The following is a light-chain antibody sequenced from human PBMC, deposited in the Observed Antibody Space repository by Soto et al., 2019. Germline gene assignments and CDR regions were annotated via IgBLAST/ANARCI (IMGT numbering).Light chain of an antibody. Sequence: DIQMTPSPSSLSASVGARVIIRRLPSRGSDNALAWYQQKPGTVPKLLIHSASTLQSGVPSRFSGSGYGTEFTLTISNLQPEDVATYYCQKYNTAPLTFGGGTKVDIK. J-gene: IGKJ4*01. CDR1: RGSDNA. V-gene: IGKV1-27*01. CDR3: QKYNTAPLT. CDR2: SAS.